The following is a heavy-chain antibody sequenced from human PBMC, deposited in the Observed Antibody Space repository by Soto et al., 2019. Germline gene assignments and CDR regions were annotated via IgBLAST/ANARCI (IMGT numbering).Heavy chain of an antibody. V-gene: IGHV3-33*01. CDR1: GFTFTSYG. J-gene: IGHJ4*02. D-gene: IGHD3-3*01. CDR3: ARDRRFLEWLDY. CDR2: IWYDGSNK. Sequence: QVQLVESGGVVVQPGRSLTLSCVASGFTFTSYGIHWVRQAPGKGLEWVAVIWYDGSNKDYGASVKGRFRTSRDNSKNTVFLQTNSLRSEDTAVYYCARDRRFLEWLDYWGQGTLVSVSS.